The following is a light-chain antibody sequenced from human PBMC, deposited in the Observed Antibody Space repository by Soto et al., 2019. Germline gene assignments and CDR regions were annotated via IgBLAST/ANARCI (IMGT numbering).Light chain of an antibody. CDR2: WAS. V-gene: IGKV4-1*01. J-gene: IGKJ1*01. CDR1: RSVLYSSNNENY. Sequence: DIVMTQSPDALAVSLGDRATINCKSSRSVLYSSNNENYLAWYQQKPGQPPKLLIYWASTRESGVPDRFSGSGSGTDFTLTISSLQAEDVAVYYCQQYYSTPRTFGQGTKV. CDR3: QQYYSTPRT.